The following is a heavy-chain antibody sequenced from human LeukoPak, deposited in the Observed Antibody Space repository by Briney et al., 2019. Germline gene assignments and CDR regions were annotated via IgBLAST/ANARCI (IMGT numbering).Heavy chain of an antibody. J-gene: IGHJ4*02. CDR1: GDSISSGGYY. CDR2: IYYSGST. D-gene: IGHD2-2*01. CDR3: ARGYCSSTSCGADFDY. V-gene: IGHV4-31*03. Sequence: SQTLSLTCTVSGDSISSGGYYWSWIRQHPGRGLEWIGYIYYSGSTNYNPSLKSRVTISVDTSKNQFSLKLSSVTAADTAVYYCARGYCSSTSCGADFDYWGQGTLVTVSS.